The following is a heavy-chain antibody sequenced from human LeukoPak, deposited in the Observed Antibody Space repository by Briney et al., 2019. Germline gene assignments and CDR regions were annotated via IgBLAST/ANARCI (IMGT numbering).Heavy chain of an antibody. J-gene: IGHJ2*01. D-gene: IGHD2-21*02. Sequence: RGESLKISCKGSGYSFTSYWVGWVRQMPAKGLKWKEIIHPGASDHTYSPPFQGQVTILVDKSISTAYLQWSSLKASDTAMYYCARIVVVTAPHWYFDLWGRGTLVTVSS. CDR1: GYSFTSYW. V-gene: IGHV5-51*01. CDR3: ARIVVVTAPHWYFDL. CDR2: IHPGASDH.